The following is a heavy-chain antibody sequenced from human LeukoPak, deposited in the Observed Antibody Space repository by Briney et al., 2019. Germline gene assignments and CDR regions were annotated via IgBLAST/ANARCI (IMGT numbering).Heavy chain of an antibody. J-gene: IGHJ4*02. CDR3: ARELLVTTQPFDY. CDR2: INPNSGGT. D-gene: IGHD4-11*01. Sequence: ASVKVSCKASVYTFTGYYMHWVRQAPGQGLEWMGWINPNSGGTNYAQKFQGRVTMTRDTSISTAYMELSRLRSDDTAVYYCARELLVTTQPFDYWGQGTLLTVSS. CDR1: VYTFTGYY. V-gene: IGHV1-2*02.